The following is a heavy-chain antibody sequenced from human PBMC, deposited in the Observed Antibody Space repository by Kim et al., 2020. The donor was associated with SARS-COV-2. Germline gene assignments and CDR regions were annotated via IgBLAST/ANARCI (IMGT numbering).Heavy chain of an antibody. CDR3: AKAILRNYYMDV. J-gene: IGHJ6*03. Sequence: GGSLRLSCAASGFTFSTFAMNWVRQAPGKGLEWVSTISGGGGSTYYADSVKDRFTISRDNSKNTLYLQMNSLRAEDTAVYYCAKAILRNYYMDVWGKGATVTVSS. CDR1: GFTFSTFA. CDR2: ISGGGGST. D-gene: IGHD3-10*01. V-gene: IGHV3-23*01.